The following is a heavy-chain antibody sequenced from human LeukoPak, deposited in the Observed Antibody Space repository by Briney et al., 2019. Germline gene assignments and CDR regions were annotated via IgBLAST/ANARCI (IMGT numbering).Heavy chain of an antibody. Sequence: PGGSLRLSCAASGFTFSSYGMHWVRQAPGKGLEWVAFIRYDGSNKYYADPVKGRFTISRDNSKNTLYLQMNSLRAEDTAVYYCAKARSTSWPPLFDPWGQGTLVTVSS. V-gene: IGHV3-30*02. J-gene: IGHJ5*02. D-gene: IGHD2-2*01. CDR2: IRYDGSNK. CDR3: AKARSTSWPPLFDP. CDR1: GFTFSSYG.